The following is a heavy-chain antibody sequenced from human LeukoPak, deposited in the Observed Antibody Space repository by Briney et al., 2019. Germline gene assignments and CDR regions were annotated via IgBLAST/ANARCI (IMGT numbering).Heavy chain of an antibody. J-gene: IGHJ4*02. CDR3: ARNYYDILTGVRN. CDR2: ISSGGST. Sequence: GGSLRLSCAASGLTVSSNYMSWVRQAPGKGLEWVSVISSGGSTYYADSVKGRFTISRDNSKNTLCLQMNSLRAEDTAVYYCARNYYDILTGVRNWGQGTLVTVSS. D-gene: IGHD3-9*01. CDR1: GLTVSSNY. V-gene: IGHV3-53*01.